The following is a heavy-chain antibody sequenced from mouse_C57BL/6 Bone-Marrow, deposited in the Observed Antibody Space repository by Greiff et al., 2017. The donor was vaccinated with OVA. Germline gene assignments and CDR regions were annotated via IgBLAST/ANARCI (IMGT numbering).Heavy chain of an antibody. J-gene: IGHJ2*01. CDR2: ISYDGSN. D-gene: IGHD1-1*01. CDR1: GYSITSGYY. Sequence: ESGPGLVKPSQSLSLTCSVTGYSITSGYYWHWIRQFPGNKLEWMGYISYDGSNNYNPSLKNRISITRDTSKNQFFLKLNSVTTEDTATYYCARAHYYGSSYDYWGQGTTLTVSS. CDR3: ARAHYYGSSYDY. V-gene: IGHV3-6*01.